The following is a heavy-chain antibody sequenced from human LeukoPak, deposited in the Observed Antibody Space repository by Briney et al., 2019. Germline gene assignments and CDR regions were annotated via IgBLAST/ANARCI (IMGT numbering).Heavy chain of an antibody. CDR3: AKDITVKRDGYNSGTFDI. V-gene: IGHV3-7*03. Sequence: GGSLRLSCAASGFTFSSYWMSWVRQAPGKGLEWVANIKQDGSEKYYVDSVKGRFTISRDNSKNSLYLQMNSLRTEDTALYYCAKDITVKRDGYNSGTFDIWGQGTMVTVSS. J-gene: IGHJ3*02. CDR2: IKQDGSEK. D-gene: IGHD5-24*01. CDR1: GFTFSSYW.